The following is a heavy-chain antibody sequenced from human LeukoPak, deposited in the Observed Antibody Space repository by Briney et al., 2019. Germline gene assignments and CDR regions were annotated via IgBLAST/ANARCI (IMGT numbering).Heavy chain of an antibody. D-gene: IGHD3-10*01. CDR1: GNSFTSYW. CDR2: IDPSDSYT. V-gene: IGHV5-10-1*01. CDR3: ARHGYYGSGSGPVDAFDI. Sequence: GESLKISCKSSGNSFTSYWISWVRQMPGKGLEWMGRIDPSDSYTNYSPSFQGHVTISADKSISTAYLPWSSLKASDTAMYYSARHGYYGSGSGPVDAFDIWGQGTMVTVSS. J-gene: IGHJ3*02.